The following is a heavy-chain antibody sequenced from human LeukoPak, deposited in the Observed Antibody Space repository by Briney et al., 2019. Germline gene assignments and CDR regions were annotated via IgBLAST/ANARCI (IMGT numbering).Heavy chain of an antibody. Sequence: GESLRPSCAPSGFTFSAYSLSWVRQAPGKGLEWVAKIKKDGSEKDYVDSVKGRFTISRDNDKGSLYLQLNSLRVEDTAIYYCARGFQSGGSPVWGQGTLVTVSS. CDR3: ARGFQSGGSPV. CDR2: IKKDGSEK. V-gene: IGHV3-7*01. CDR1: GFTFSAYS. D-gene: IGHD2-15*01. J-gene: IGHJ4*02.